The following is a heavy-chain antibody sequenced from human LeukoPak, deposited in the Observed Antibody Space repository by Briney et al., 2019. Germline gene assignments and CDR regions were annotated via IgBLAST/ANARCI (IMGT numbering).Heavy chain of an antibody. V-gene: IGHV3-21*01. Sequence: GGSLRLSSAASGFTFSSYSMNWVRQAPGKGLEWVSSISSSSSYIYYADSVKGRFTISRDNAKNSLYLQMNSLRAEDTAVCYCARDRAVLLWFGGTQYYFDYWGQGTLVTVYS. J-gene: IGHJ4*02. CDR1: GFTFSSYS. CDR2: ISSSSSYI. D-gene: IGHD3-10*01. CDR3: ARDRAVLLWFGGTQYYFDY.